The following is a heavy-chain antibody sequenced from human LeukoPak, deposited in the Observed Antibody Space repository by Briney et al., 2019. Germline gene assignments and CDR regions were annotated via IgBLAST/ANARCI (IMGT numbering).Heavy chain of an antibody. CDR3: AIAAAGTAGYDAFDI. J-gene: IGHJ3*02. V-gene: IGHV1-18*01. Sequence: ASVKVTCKDSGYTFTIYGISWVRQAPGQGLEWMGWISAYNGNTNYAQKLQGRVTMTTDTSTNTAYMELRSLRSDDTAVYYCAIAAAGTAGYDAFDIWGQGTMVTVSS. D-gene: IGHD6-13*01. CDR2: ISAYNGNT. CDR1: GYTFTIYG.